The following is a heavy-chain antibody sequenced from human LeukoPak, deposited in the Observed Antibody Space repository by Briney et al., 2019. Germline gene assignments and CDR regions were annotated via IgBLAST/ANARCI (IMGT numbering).Heavy chain of an antibody. V-gene: IGHV4-31*03. D-gene: IGHD4-17*01. J-gene: IGHJ4*02. Sequence: TSQTLSLTCTVSGGSVNNGPYXXXXIRQHPGXGXXWIGYISYTGGTYYNPSLESRVSMSVDTSKNQFSLKLTSVTAADTAVYYCAASGMTTVTFFDYWGQGTLVTVSS. CDR3: AASGMTTVTFFDY. CDR1: GGSVNNGPYX. CDR2: ISYTGGT.